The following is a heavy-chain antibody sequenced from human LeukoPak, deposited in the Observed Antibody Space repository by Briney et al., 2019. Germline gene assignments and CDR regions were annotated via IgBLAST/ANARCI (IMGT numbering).Heavy chain of an antibody. J-gene: IGHJ3*02. CDR3: AKTDRRWLHVAFDI. D-gene: IGHD5-24*01. CDR1: GFTFSSYS. Sequence: PGGSLRLSCAASGFTFSSYSMNWVRQAPGKGLEWVSSISSSSSYIYYADSVKGRFTISRDNAKNSLYLQMNSLRAEDTAVYYCAKTDRRWLHVAFDIWGQGTMVTVSS. CDR2: ISSSSSYI. V-gene: IGHV3-21*01.